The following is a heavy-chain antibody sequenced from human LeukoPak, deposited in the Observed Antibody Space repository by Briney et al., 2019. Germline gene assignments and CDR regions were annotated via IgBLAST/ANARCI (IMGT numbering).Heavy chain of an antibody. CDR1: GGSISSYY. J-gene: IGHJ4*02. Sequence: SEALSLTCTVSGGSISSYYWSWIRQPPGKGLEWIGYIYYSGSTNYNPSLKSRVTISVDTSKNQFSLKLSSVTAADTAVYYCARADDSSGYYGSHYFDYWGQGTLVTVSS. D-gene: IGHD3-22*01. V-gene: IGHV4-59*01. CDR2: IYYSGST. CDR3: ARADDSSGYYGSHYFDY.